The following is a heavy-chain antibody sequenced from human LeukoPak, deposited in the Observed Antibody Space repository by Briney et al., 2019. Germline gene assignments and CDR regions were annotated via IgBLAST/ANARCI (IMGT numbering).Heavy chain of an antibody. D-gene: IGHD3-22*01. CDR2: ISYDGSNK. V-gene: IGHV3-30*18. CDR1: GFTFSRYG. CDR3: AKNYYYDSSGAFDY. J-gene: IGHJ4*02. Sequence: GRSLRLSCAASGFTFSRYGMHWVRQAPGKGLEWVALISYDGSNKHYADSVKGRFTISRDNSKNTLYLQMNSLRAEDTAVYYCAKNYYYDSSGAFDYWGQGTLVTVSS.